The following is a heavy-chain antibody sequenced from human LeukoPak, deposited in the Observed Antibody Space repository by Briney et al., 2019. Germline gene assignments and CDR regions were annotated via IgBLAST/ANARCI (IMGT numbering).Heavy chain of an antibody. CDR1: GFTFSNYA. J-gene: IGHJ4*02. D-gene: IGHD2-8*01. CDR2: ITGSGGSA. V-gene: IGHV3-23*01. Sequence: PGGSLRLSCAASGFTFSNYAMSWVRQAPGKGLEWVSAITGSGGSAYYTDSVTGRFTISRDSSKNTLYLQMNSLRAEDTAVYYCARGCSDGVCYRDYWGQGTPVTVSS. CDR3: ARGCSDGVCYRDY.